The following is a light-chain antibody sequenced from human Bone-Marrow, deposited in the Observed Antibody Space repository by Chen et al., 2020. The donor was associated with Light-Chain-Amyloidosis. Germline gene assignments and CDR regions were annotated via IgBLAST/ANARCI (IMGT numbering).Light chain of an antibody. CDR1: QSISSY. Sequence: DNQLTQSPFSLSASVGDRVTITCRASQSISSYLNWYQQKPGKAPKLLIYAASSLQSGVPSRFSGSGSGTDFTLTISSLQPEDFATYYCQQSYSTLMYTFGQGIKLEIK. J-gene: IGKJ2*01. CDR2: AAS. CDR3: QQSYSTLMYT. V-gene: IGKV1-39*01.